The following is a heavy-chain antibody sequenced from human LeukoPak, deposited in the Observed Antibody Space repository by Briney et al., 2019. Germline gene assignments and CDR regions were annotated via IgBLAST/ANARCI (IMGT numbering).Heavy chain of an antibody. Sequence: GGTLRLSCAASGFTFSSYGMSWVRQAPGKGLEWVSAISGSGGSTYYADSVKGRFTISRDNAKNSLYLQMNSLRAEDTALYYCARAIAAAGITYYYMDVWGKGTTVTVSS. V-gene: IGHV3-23*01. D-gene: IGHD6-13*01. J-gene: IGHJ6*03. CDR3: ARAIAAAGITYYYMDV. CDR1: GFTFSSYG. CDR2: ISGSGGST.